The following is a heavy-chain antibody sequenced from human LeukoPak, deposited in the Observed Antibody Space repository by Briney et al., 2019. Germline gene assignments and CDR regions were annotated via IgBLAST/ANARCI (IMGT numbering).Heavy chain of an antibody. Sequence: PGGSLRLSCAASGFTFSSYGMHWVRQAPGKGLEWVAVISCDGSNKYYADSVKGRFTISRDNSKNTLYLQMNSLRAEDTAVYYCAKGYDLYGMDVWGQGTTVTVSS. D-gene: IGHD1-1*01. CDR2: ISCDGSNK. CDR3: AKGYDLYGMDV. CDR1: GFTFSSYG. J-gene: IGHJ6*02. V-gene: IGHV3-30*18.